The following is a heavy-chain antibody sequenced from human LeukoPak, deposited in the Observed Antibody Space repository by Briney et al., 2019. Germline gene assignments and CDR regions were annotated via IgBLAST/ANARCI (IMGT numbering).Heavy chain of an antibody. CDR3: ARDGGTFHYGMDV. Sequence: SVKVSRKASGGTFSSYAISWVRQAPEQGLEWMGRIIPILGIANYAQKFQGRVTITADKSTSTAYMELSSLRSEDTAVYYCARDGGTFHYGMDVWGQGTTVTVSS. CDR1: GGTFSSYA. V-gene: IGHV1-69*04. CDR2: IIPILGIA. D-gene: IGHD1-1*01. J-gene: IGHJ6*02.